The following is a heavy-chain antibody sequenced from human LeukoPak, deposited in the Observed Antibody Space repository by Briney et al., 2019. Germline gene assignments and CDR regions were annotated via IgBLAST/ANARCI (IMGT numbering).Heavy chain of an antibody. V-gene: IGHV4-61*02. D-gene: IGHD3-22*01. CDR2: IYTSGST. CDR1: GGSISSINYY. CDR3: AREKYYYDSSGYYYGSDYYYMDV. J-gene: IGHJ6*03. Sequence: KPSETLSLTCTVSGGSISSINYYWGWIRQPAGKGLEWIGRIYTSGSTNYNPSLKSRVTMSVDTSKNQFSLKLSSVTAADTAVYYCAREKYYYDSSGYYYGSDYYYMDVWGKGTTVTISS.